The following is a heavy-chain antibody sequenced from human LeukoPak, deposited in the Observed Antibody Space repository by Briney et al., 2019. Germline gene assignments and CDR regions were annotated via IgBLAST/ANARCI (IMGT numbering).Heavy chain of an antibody. CDR1: GFTFSSYW. CDR2: IKQDGSEK. CDR3: ARITGTNDERQIYWYFDL. Sequence: GGSLRLSCAASGFTFSSYWMSWVRQAPGKGLEWVANIKQDGSEKYYVDSVKGRFTISRDNAKNSLYLQMNSLRAEDTAVYYCARITGTNDERQIYWYFDLWGRGTLVTVSS. D-gene: IGHD1-7*01. V-gene: IGHV3-7*01. J-gene: IGHJ2*01.